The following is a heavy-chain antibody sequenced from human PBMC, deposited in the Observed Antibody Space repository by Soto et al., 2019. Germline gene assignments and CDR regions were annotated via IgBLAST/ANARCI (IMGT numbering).Heavy chain of an antibody. CDR1: GGTFRSYA. Sequence: SVKVSCKASGGTFRSYAISWVRQAPGQGLEWMGGIIPIFGTANYAQKFQGRVTITADKSTSTAYMELSSLRSEDTAVYYCARDGDGYYGAFDIWGQGTMVTVSS. CDR3: ARDGDGYYGAFDI. V-gene: IGHV1-69*06. J-gene: IGHJ3*02. CDR2: IIPIFGTA. D-gene: IGHD2-21*02.